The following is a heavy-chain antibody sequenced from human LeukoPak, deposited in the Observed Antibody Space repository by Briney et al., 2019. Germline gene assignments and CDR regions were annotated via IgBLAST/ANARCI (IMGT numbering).Heavy chain of an antibody. J-gene: IGHJ3*02. Sequence: GGSLRLSCSASGFTVISNYMSWVRQAPGKGLEWVSVIYSGGSTYYTDSVKGRFTISRDNSKNTVFLQMNSLRAEDTAVYFCARDRDSSVDDAFDIWGQGTMVTVSS. CDR3: ARDRDSSVDDAFDI. CDR1: GFTVISNY. D-gene: IGHD3-22*01. V-gene: IGHV3-53*01. CDR2: IYSGGST.